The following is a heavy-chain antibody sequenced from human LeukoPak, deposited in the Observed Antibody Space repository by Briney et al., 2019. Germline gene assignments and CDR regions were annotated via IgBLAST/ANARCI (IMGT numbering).Heavy chain of an antibody. CDR2: IYYSGST. V-gene: IGHV4-31*03. J-gene: IGHJ4*02. CDR3: ARDGEGDSGFDY. Sequence: SQTLSLTCTVSGGSISSGGYYWSWIRQHPGKGLEWIGYIYYSGSTHYNPSFKSRVTISVDTSKNQFSLKLSSVTAADTAVYYCARDGEGDSGFDYWGQGTLVTVSS. CDR1: GGSISSGGYY. D-gene: IGHD1-26*01.